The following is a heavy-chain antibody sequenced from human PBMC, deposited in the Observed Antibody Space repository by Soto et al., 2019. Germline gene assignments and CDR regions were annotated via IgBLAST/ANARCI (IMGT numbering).Heavy chain of an antibody. J-gene: IGHJ4*02. Sequence: ESGPMLVNPTQTLTLTCTFSGFSLSTSGMCVSWIRQPPGKALEWLALIDWDDDKYYSTSLKARLTISKDTSKNQVVLTMTNMDPVDTATYYCARGYDSSGYSDYWGQGTLVTVSS. CDR2: IDWDDDK. D-gene: IGHD3-22*01. CDR3: ARGYDSSGYSDY. CDR1: GFSLSTSGMC. V-gene: IGHV2-70*01.